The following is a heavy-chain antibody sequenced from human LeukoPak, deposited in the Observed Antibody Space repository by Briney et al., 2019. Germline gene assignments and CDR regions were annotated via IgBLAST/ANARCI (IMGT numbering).Heavy chain of an antibody. CDR2: IYSDGRI. J-gene: IGHJ4*02. Sequence: GGSLRLSCAASGFTFSSYSMNWVRQAPGKGLEWVSVIYSDGRIHYADSVKGRFTISRDDSKNTLYLQMNSLRAEDTAVYYRARESGYSYGLAGFFDYWGQGTLVTVSS. CDR1: GFTFSSYS. D-gene: IGHD5-18*01. V-gene: IGHV3-53*01. CDR3: ARESGYSYGLAGFFDY.